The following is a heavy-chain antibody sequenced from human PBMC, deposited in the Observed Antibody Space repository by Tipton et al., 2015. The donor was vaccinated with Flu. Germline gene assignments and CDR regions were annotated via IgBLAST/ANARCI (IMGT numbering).Heavy chain of an antibody. CDR3: ARDYGDLNWFKT. D-gene: IGHD7-27*01. J-gene: IGHJ5*02. V-gene: IGHV4-61*02. CDR1: GGSVRSSTYY. Sequence: TLSLTCRVSGGSVRSSTYYWSWIRQPAGKGLEWIGRIFASGRTSYNPSLESRVTIPLDTSKNHFSLKLTSVTAADTAVYYCARDYGDLNWFKTWGQGTLVTVSS. CDR2: IFASGRT.